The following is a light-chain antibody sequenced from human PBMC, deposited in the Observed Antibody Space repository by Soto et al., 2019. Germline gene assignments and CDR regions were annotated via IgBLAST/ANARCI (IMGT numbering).Light chain of an antibody. J-gene: IGKJ5*01. Sequence: EIVMTQSPATQSVSPGETASLSCRASQSAGNFLAWYQQKRGQAPRLLIYYISTRDTGIPARFSGSGSGTECTLPINSLQSEDSAVYYCQQHNQWPITFGQGTRLEIK. V-gene: IGKV3D-15*01. CDR1: QSAGNF. CDR3: QQHNQWPIT. CDR2: YIS.